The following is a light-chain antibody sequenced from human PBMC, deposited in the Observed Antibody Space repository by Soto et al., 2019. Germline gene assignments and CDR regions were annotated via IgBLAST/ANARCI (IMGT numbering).Light chain of an antibody. J-gene: IGKJ2*01. CDR1: QSVLYSSNNRDS. CDR2: WAS. V-gene: IGKV4-1*01. CDR3: QQYYSTMYT. Sequence: DIVMTQSPDSLAVSLGERATINCKSSQSVLYSSNNRDSLAWYQQKPGLPPQLLIYWASIRASGVPDRFSGGGSGTDFTLTISSLQAEDGAVYYCQQYYSTMYTFGHGTKLEIK.